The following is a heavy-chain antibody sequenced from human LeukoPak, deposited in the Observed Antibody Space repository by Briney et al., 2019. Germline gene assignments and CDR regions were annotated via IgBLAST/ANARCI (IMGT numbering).Heavy chain of an antibody. CDR2: ISYDGSNK. Sequence: GGSLRLSCAASGFTFSSYGMHWVRQAPGKGLEWVAVISYDGSNKYYADSVKGRFTISRDNSKNTLYLQMNSLRAEDTAVYYCARDAAYGDSYYFDYWGQGTLVTVSS. J-gene: IGHJ4*02. V-gene: IGHV3-30*03. CDR3: ARDAAYGDSYYFDY. CDR1: GFTFSSYG. D-gene: IGHD4-17*01.